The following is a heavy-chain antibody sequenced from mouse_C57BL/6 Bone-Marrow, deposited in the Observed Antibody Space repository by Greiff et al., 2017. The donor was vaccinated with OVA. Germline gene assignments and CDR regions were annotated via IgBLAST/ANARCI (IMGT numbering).Heavy chain of an antibody. J-gene: IGHJ3*01. Sequence: EVKLVESGGGLVQSGRSLRLSCATSGFTFSDFYMEWVRQAPGKGLEWIAASRNKANDYTTEYSASVKGRFIVSRDTSQSILYLQMNALRAEDTAIYYCARDAWDYDGDWFAYWGQGTLVTVSA. V-gene: IGHV7-1*01. CDR3: ARDAWDYDGDWFAY. D-gene: IGHD2-4*01. CDR2: SRNKANDYTT. CDR1: GFTFSDFY.